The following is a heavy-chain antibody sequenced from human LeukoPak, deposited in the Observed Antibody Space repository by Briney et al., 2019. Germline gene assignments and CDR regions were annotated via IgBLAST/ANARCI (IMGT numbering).Heavy chain of an antibody. Sequence: XGSXXXXXAASGITFTSSSMTWVRQAPGKGLEWVSSISSSSSYIYFADTLKGRFTISRDNAKNSLYLQMNSLRAEDTAVYYCARADTTGGYYFDYWGQGTLVTVSS. CDR3: ARADTTGGYYFDY. CDR2: ISSSSSYI. D-gene: IGHD4-17*01. J-gene: IGHJ4*02. CDR1: GITFTSSS. V-gene: IGHV3-21*01.